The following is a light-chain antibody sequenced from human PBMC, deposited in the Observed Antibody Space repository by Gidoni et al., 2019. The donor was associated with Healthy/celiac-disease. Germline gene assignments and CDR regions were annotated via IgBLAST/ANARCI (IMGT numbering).Light chain of an antibody. CDR2: GAS. J-gene: IGKJ1*01. Sequence: EIVLTQSPGTLPLPPGEGATLSCRASQSVSSSYLAWYQQKPGQAPRLLIYGASSRATGIPDRFSGSGSGTDFTLTISRLEPEDFAVYYCQQYGSSPQTFGQGTKVEIK. CDR1: QSVSSSY. CDR3: QQYGSSPQT. V-gene: IGKV3-20*01.